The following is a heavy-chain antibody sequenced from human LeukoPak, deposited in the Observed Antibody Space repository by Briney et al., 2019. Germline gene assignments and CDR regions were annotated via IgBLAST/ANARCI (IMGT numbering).Heavy chain of an antibody. Sequence: ASVKVSCKASGYTFTGYYMHWVRQAPGQGLEWMGWINTKTGNPTYAQAFTGRFVFSLETSVSTAYLEISSLQTEDTAVYYCARGGDGAIVPAVWGQGTLVTVSS. CDR1: GYTFTGYY. CDR2: INTKTGNP. D-gene: IGHD2-2*01. CDR3: ARGGDGAIVPAV. V-gene: IGHV7-4-1*02. J-gene: IGHJ4*02.